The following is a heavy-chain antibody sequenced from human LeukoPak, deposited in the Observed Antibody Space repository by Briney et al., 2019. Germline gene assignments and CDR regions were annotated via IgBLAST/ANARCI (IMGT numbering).Heavy chain of an antibody. J-gene: IGHJ4*02. V-gene: IGHV4-31*03. Sequence: SQTLSLTCTVSGGSISSGGYYWSWIRQHPGKGLEWIGYLYYSGSTYYNPSLKSRVTISVNTSKNQFSLKLSSVTAADTAVYYCASTSRGGGYDFVYWGQGTLVTVSS. D-gene: IGHD5-12*01. CDR2: LYYSGST. CDR1: GGSISSGGYY. CDR3: ASTSRGGGYDFVY.